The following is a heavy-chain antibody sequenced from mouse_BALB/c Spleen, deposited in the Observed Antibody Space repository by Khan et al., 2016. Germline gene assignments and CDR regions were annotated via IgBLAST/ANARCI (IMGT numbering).Heavy chain of an antibody. V-gene: IGHV1S81*02. J-gene: IGHJ2*01. CDR2: INPSNGGT. CDR3: TRGGYDYDC. Sequence: QVQLKQSGAELVKPGASVKLSCKASGYTFTSYYMYWVKQRPGQGLEWIGEINPSNGGTNFNEKFKSKATLTVDKSSSTAYMQLSSLTSEDSAVYYCTRGGYDYDCWGQGTTLTVSS. CDR1: GYTFTSYY. D-gene: IGHD2-4*01.